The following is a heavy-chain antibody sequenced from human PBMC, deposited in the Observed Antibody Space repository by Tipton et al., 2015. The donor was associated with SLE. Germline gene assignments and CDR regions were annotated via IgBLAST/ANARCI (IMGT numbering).Heavy chain of an antibody. Sequence: TLSLTCTVSGDSVSSSSYYWGWIRQPPGKGLEWIGSIHYGGSPYYNPSLESRVIISVDTSKNQFPLKLSSVTAADTAVYYGARRRFDAFDIWGQGTMVTVSS. CDR3: ARRRFDAFDI. J-gene: IGHJ3*02. V-gene: IGHV4-39*01. CDR2: IHYGGSP. CDR1: GDSVSSSSYY.